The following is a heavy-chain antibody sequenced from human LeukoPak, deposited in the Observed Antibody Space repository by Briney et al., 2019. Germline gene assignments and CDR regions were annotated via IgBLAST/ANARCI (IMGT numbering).Heavy chain of an antibody. J-gene: IGHJ4*02. Sequence: ASLKVSCKASGDTFTSDGISWVRQAPGQGLEWMGGISAYNGNTNYAQKLQGRVTMTTDTSTSTAYMELRSLRSDDTAVYYCARAQGGTYYDFWSGYDSDYWGQGTLVTVSS. CDR3: ARAQGGTYYDFWSGYDSDY. CDR2: ISAYNGNT. D-gene: IGHD3-3*01. V-gene: IGHV1-18*01. CDR1: GDTFTSDG.